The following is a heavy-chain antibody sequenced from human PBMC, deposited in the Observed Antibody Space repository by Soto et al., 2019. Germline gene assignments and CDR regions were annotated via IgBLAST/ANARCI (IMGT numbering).Heavy chain of an antibody. Sequence: SVMGSLKAFGGTFSSYAISWVRQAPGQVLDWIGGIIPIFGTANYAQKFQGRVTITADESKSTAYMELSSLRSEDTAVYYIAREQAIPQYCDGGGYYFPYWGQVNVVPVST. CDR2: IIPIFGTA. CDR1: GGTFSSYA. V-gene: IGHV1-69*13. CDR3: AREQAIPQYCDGGGYYFPY. J-gene: IGHJ4*02. D-gene: IGHD3-22*01.